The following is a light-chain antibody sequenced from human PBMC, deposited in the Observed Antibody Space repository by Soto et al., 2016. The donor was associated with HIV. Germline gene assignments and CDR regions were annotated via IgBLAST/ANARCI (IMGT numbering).Light chain of an antibody. CDR3: QQYNSYSRT. J-gene: IGKJ1*01. CDR1: QSISSR. CDR2: KAS. V-gene: IGKV1-5*03. Sequence: DIQMTQSPSTLSASVGDRVTITCRASQSISSRLAWYQKKPGKAPKVLIYKASSLESGVPSRFSGSGSGTEFTLTISSLRPDDFATYYCQQYNSYSRTFGQGTKVEIK.